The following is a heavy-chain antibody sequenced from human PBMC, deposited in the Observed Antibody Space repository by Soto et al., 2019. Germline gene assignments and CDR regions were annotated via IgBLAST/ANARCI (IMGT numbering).Heavy chain of an antibody. J-gene: IGHJ4*02. Sequence: SETLSLTCTVSGGSISSGGYYWSWIRQHPGKGLEWIGYIYYSGSTYYNPSLKSRVTMSVDTSKNQFSLKLSSVTAADTAVYYCARHLPYCGGDCYSLDYWGQGTLVTVSS. CDR1: GGSISSGGYY. CDR3: ARHLPYCGGDCYSLDY. CDR2: IYYSGST. D-gene: IGHD2-21*02. V-gene: IGHV4-31*03.